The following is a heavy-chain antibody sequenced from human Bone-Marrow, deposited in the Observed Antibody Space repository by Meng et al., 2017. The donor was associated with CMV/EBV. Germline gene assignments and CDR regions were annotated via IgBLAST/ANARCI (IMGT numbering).Heavy chain of an antibody. CDR2: IKQDGSEK. CDR3: ARNYNFWSVTGGYFYYGLDV. D-gene: IGHD3-3*01. V-gene: IGHV3-7*01. CDR1: GFTLSSYW. J-gene: IGHJ6*02. Sequence: GESLRLSCAASGFTLSSYWMSWVRQAPGKGLEWVANIKQDGSEKYYVDSVKGRFTISRDNAKNSLYLQMASLRTEDTAVYYCARNYNFWSVTGGYFYYGLDVWGQGTTVTVSS.